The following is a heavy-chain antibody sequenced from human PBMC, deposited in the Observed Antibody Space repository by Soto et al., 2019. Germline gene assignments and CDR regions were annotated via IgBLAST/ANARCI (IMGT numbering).Heavy chain of an antibody. CDR2: IIPIFGTA. CDR3: AGSPRPEEAWYVDY. CDR1: GGTFSSYA. Sequence: QVPLVQSGAEVKKPGSSVKVSCKASGGTFSSYAISWVRQAPGQGLEWMGGIIPIFGTANYAQKFQGRVTITADKSTSTAYMELSSLRSEDTAVYYCAGSPRPEEAWYVDYWGQGTLVTVFS. V-gene: IGHV1-69*06. D-gene: IGHD2-2*01. J-gene: IGHJ4*02.